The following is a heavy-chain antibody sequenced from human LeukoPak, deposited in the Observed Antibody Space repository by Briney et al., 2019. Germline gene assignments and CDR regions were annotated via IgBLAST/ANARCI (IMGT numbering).Heavy chain of an antibody. Sequence: GESLKISCKGSGYSFTSYWIGWVRQMPGKGLEWMGIIYPGDSDTRYNPSFQGQVTISADKSISTAYLQWSSLKASDTAIYYCARQWILRDSSSPLDYWGQGTLVTVSS. CDR3: ARQWILRDSSSPLDY. CDR1: GYSFTSYW. CDR2: IYPGDSDT. J-gene: IGHJ4*02. D-gene: IGHD6-6*01. V-gene: IGHV5-51*01.